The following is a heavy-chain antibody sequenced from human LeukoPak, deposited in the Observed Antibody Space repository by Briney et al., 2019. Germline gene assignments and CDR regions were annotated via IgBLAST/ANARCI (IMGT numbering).Heavy chain of an antibody. J-gene: IGHJ6*02. D-gene: IGHD5-12*01. Sequence: GESLKISCKGSGYSFTSYWIGWVRQMPGKSLEWMGIIYPGDSDTRYSPSFQGQVTISADKSISTAYLQWSSLKASDTAMYYCARLRYDFYSGMDVWGQGTTVTVSS. V-gene: IGHV5-51*01. CDR2: IYPGDSDT. CDR3: ARLRYDFYSGMDV. CDR1: GYSFTSYW.